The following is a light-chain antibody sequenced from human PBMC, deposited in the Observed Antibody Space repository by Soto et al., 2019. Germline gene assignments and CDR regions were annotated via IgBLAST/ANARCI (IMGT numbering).Light chain of an antibody. J-gene: IGKJ5*01. Sequence: EIVLTQSPATLSLSPGERATLSCRASQSVSSNLAWYQQKPGQAPRLLISDASTRATGIPARFSGSGSGTEFTLPVSSLQSEDFAVYYCQQYIKWPITFGQGTRLEIK. V-gene: IGKV3-15*01. CDR3: QQYIKWPIT. CDR1: QSVSSN. CDR2: DAS.